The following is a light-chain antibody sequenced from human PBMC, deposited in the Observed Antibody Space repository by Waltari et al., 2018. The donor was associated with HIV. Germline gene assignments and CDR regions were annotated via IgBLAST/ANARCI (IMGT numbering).Light chain of an antibody. J-gene: IGLJ1*01. Sequence: QSALTQPRSVSGSPGQSVTISCTGSSRDVGGYKYVSWYEQHPGKAPKLMIYDVSKRPSGVPDRYSGSKTGNAASLTISGRQAEDEADYYCCSYAGSYSYVFGTGTKVTVL. CDR3: CSYAGSYSYV. V-gene: IGLV2-11*01. CDR2: DVS. CDR1: SRDVGGYKY.